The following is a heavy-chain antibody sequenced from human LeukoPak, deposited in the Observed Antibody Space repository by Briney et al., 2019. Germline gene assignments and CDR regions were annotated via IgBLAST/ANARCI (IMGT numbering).Heavy chain of an antibody. Sequence: GASVKVSCTASGYTFTSYGISWVRQAPGQGLEWMGWISAYNGNTNYAQKLQGRVTMTTDTSTSTAYMDLRSLRSDDTAVYYCARDGRHFWSGYGANWFDPWGQGTLVTVSS. CDR2: ISAYNGNT. J-gene: IGHJ5*02. V-gene: IGHV1-18*01. CDR3: ARDGRHFWSGYGANWFDP. CDR1: GYTFTSYG. D-gene: IGHD3-3*02.